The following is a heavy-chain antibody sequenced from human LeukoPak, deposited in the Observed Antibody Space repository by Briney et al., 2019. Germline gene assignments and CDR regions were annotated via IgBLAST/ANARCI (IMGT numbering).Heavy chain of an antibody. CDR3: AKEGKIAVASTFGDSWFDP. Sequence: GASLRLSCAASGFTFSSYAMSWVRQAPGKGLEWVSAISGSGGSTYYADSVKGRFTISRDNSKNTLYLQMNSLRAEDTAVYYCAKEGKIAVASTFGDSWFDPWGQGTLVTVSS. CDR1: GFTFSSYA. J-gene: IGHJ5*02. CDR2: ISGSGGST. V-gene: IGHV3-23*01. D-gene: IGHD6-19*01.